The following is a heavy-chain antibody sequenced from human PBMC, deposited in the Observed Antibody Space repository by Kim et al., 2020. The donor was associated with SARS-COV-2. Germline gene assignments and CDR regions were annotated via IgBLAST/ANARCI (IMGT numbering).Heavy chain of an antibody. CDR2: ITSTGGGT. J-gene: IGHJ2*01. CDR3: AKDARVSYWYFDL. V-gene: IGHV3-23*01. D-gene: IGHD2-21*01. Sequence: GGSLRLSCAASGFTFSSHAISWVRQAPGKGLEWVSGITSTGGGTYYADSVKGRFTISRDNSKDTLYLQMNGLRVEDTAVYYCAKDARVSYWYFDLWGRGTLVTVSS. CDR1: GFTFSSHA.